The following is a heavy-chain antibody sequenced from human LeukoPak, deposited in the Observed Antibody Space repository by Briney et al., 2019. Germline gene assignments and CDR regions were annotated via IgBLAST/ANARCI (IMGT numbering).Heavy chain of an antibody. CDR3: ARSERWFGELSAFDN. J-gene: IGHJ4*02. CDR2: TYYSGSP. CDR1: GGSISSGRYY. D-gene: IGHD3-10*01. V-gene: IGHV4-31*03. Sequence: PSQTLSLTCTVSGGSISSGRYYWSSIRQHPGKVLERIGYTYYSGSPYYIPSLKIRVTISVDTSKNQFSMKLSSVTAADTAVYYCARSERWFGELSAFDNWGQGTLVTVSS.